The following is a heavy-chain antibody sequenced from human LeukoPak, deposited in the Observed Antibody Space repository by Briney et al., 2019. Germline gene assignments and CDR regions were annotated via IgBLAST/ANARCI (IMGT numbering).Heavy chain of an antibody. V-gene: IGHV1-69*13. Sequence: SVKVSCKAPGGTFSSYAISWVRQAPGQGLEWMGGIIPIFGTANYAQKFQGRVTITADESTSTAYMELSSLRSEDTAVYYCARVGTYYDFWSGYQNYYYYMDVWGKGTTVTVSS. CDR3: ARVGTYYDFWSGYQNYYYYMDV. D-gene: IGHD3-3*01. CDR1: GGTFSSYA. J-gene: IGHJ6*03. CDR2: IIPIFGTA.